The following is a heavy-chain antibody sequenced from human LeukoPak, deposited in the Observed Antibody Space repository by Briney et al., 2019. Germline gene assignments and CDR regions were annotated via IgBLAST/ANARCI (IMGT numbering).Heavy chain of an antibody. D-gene: IGHD3-22*01. V-gene: IGHV4-61*01. CDR1: GGSISSGSYY. J-gene: IGHJ4*02. CDR3: ARGRGSSGYHLRY. Sequence: SETLSLTCTVSGGSISSGSYYWSWIRQPPGKGLEWIGYIYYSGSTNYNPSLKSRVTISEDTSKNQFSLKLSSVTAADTAVYYCARGRGSSGYHLRYWGQGTLVTVSS. CDR2: IYYSGST.